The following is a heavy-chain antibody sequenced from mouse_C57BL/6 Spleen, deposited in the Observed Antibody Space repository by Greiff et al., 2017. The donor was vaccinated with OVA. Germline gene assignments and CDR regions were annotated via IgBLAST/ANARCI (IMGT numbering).Heavy chain of an antibody. CDR3: ARSLYYGSIYFDY. CDR1: GYTFTDYN. D-gene: IGHD1-1*01. Sequence: EVQLVESGPELVKPGASVKMSCKASGYTFTDYNMHWVKQSHGKSLEWIGYINPNNGGTSYNQKFKGKATLTVNKSSSTAYMELRSLTSEDSAVYYCARSLYYGSIYFDYWGQGTTLTVSS. J-gene: IGHJ2*01. CDR2: INPNNGGT. V-gene: IGHV1-22*01.